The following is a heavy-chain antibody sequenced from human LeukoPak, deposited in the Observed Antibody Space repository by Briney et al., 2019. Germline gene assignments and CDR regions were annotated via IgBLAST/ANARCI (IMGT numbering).Heavy chain of an antibody. D-gene: IGHD2-2*01. V-gene: IGHV1-58*01. J-gene: IGHJ6*03. CDR3: TAGYLPAANYYYYYYMDV. Sequence: SVKVSCKASGFTFTSSAVQWVRQARGQRLEWIGWIVVGSGNTNYAQKFQERVTITRDMSTSTAYMELSSLRSEDTAVYYCTAGYLPAANYYYYYYMDVWGKGTTVTASS. CDR1: GFTFTSSA. CDR2: IVVGSGNT.